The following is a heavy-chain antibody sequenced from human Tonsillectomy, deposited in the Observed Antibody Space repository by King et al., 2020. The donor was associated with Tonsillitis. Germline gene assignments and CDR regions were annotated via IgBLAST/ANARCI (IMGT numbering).Heavy chain of an antibody. Sequence: VQLQQWGAGLLNPSETLSLTCAVYGGSFSGYYWSWIRQPPGKGLEWIGEINHSGSTNYNPSLKSRVTISVDTSKNQFSLKLSSVTAADTAVYYCARGGDIVVVVAATPGRGFFDPWGQGTLVTVSS. J-gene: IGHJ5*02. CDR3: ARGGDIVVVVAATPGRGFFDP. V-gene: IGHV4-34*01. CDR2: INHSGST. CDR1: GGSFSGYY. D-gene: IGHD2-15*01.